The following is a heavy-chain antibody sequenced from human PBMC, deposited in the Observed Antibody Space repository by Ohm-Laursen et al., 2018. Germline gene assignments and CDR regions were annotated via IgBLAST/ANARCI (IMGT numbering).Heavy chain of an antibody. D-gene: IGHD5-24*01. CDR1: GFTFSNYG. V-gene: IGHV3-33*01. CDR2: IWYDGNRK. Sequence: SSLRLSCSAPGFTFSNYGFHWVRQAPGKGLEWVAVIWYDGNRKYYAESVKGRFTVSRDDSKNTVYLQMNSLRAEDTAVYYCARVSRGTLQSPWGQGTLVTVSS. J-gene: IGHJ5*02. CDR3: ARVSRGTLQSP.